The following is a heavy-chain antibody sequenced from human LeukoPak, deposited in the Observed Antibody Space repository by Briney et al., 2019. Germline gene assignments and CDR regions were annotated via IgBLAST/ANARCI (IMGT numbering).Heavy chain of an antibody. CDR3: ARDGGPGSYRDNDY. Sequence: GGSLRLSCAASGFTFVNYWMSWVRQAPGKGLEWVANIKQDGSEKYYVDSVKGRFTISRDNSKNTLYLQMNSLRAEDTAVYYCARDGGPGSYRDNDYWGQGTLVTVSS. V-gene: IGHV3-7*03. J-gene: IGHJ4*02. D-gene: IGHD1-26*01. CDR1: GFTFVNYW. CDR2: IKQDGSEK.